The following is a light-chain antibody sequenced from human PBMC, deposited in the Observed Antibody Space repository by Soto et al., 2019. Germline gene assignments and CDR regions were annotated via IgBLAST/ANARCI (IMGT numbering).Light chain of an antibody. J-gene: IGKJ3*01. Sequence: EIVLTQSPGTLSLSPGERATLSCRASQSVSSSHLAWYQQKPGQAPRLLISGASSRATGIPDRFSGSGSGTDFTLTISRLEPGDFAVYYCHHFGSSPFTFGPGTKVDIK. V-gene: IGKV3-20*01. CDR2: GAS. CDR3: HHFGSSPFT. CDR1: QSVSSSH.